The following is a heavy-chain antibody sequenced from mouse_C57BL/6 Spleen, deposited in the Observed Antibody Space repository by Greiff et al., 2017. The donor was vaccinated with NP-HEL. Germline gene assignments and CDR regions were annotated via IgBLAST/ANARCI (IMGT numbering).Heavy chain of an antibody. D-gene: IGHD1-1*01. CDR3: ARGDYGSSSYWDMDV. Sequence: EVQLQQSGPVLVKPGASVKMSCKASGYTFTDYYMNWVKQSHGKSLEWIGVINPYNGGTSYNQKFKGKATLTVDKSSSTAYMELNSLTSEDSAVYYCARGDYGSSSYWDMDVWGTGTSVTVSS. CDR2: INPYNGGT. CDR1: GYTFTDYY. V-gene: IGHV1-19*01. J-gene: IGHJ1*03.